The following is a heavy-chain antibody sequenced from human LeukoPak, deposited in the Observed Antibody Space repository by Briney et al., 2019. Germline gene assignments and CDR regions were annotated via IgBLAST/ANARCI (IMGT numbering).Heavy chain of an antibody. J-gene: IGHJ6*03. CDR3: ARQAARMDYYYMDV. V-gene: IGHV4-38-2*02. D-gene: IGHD5-24*01. CDR1: GYSISSGYY. Sequence: PSETLSLTCTVSGYSISSGYYWGWIRQPPGKGLDWIGNVYHTGRTYYNPSLKSRVTISVDTSKNQFSLKLSSVTAADTAVYYCARQAARMDYYYMDVWGKGTTVTVSS. CDR2: VYHTGRT.